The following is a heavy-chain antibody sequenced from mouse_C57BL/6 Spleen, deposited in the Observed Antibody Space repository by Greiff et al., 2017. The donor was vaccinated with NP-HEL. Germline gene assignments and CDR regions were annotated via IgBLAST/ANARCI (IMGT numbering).Heavy chain of an antibody. D-gene: IGHD1-1*01. CDR3: ARDNYGSSYWYFDV. V-gene: IGHV1-76*01. Sequence: QVQLKESGAELVRPGASVKLSCKASGYTFTDYYINWVKQRPGQGLEWIARIYPGSGNTYYNEKFKGKATLTAEKSSSTAYMQLSSLTSEDSAVYFCARDNYGSSYWYFDVWGTGTTVTVSS. CDR2: IYPGSGNT. CDR1: GYTFTDYY. J-gene: IGHJ1*03.